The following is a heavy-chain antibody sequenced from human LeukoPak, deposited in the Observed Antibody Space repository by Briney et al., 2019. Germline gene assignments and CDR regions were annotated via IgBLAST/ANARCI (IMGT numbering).Heavy chain of an antibody. CDR1: GYTLTELS. CDR3: ATAYSGSTKWFDP. CDR2: FDPEDGET. J-gene: IGHJ5*02. Sequence: ASVKVSCKVSGYTLTELSMHWVRQAPGKGLEWMGGFDPEDGETIYAQKFQGRVTMTEDTSTDTAYMELSSLRSEDTGVYYCATAYSGSTKWFDPWGQGTLVTVSS. V-gene: IGHV1-24*01. D-gene: IGHD1-26*01.